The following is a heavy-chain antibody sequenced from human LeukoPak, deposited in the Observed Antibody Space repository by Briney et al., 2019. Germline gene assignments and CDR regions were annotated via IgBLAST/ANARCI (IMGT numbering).Heavy chain of an antibody. Sequence: SGPTLVNPTQTLTLTCTFSGFSLSTNGLGVGWVRQPPGEAPEWLAVVYSDNNKRYSPSLESRLTITKGTSENQVVLTMTNMDPMDTATYYCTHRRAAARPNYYDFWGQGILVTVSS. J-gene: IGHJ4*02. CDR2: VYSDNNK. V-gene: IGHV2-5*02. D-gene: IGHD6-6*01. CDR3: THRRAAARPNYYDF. CDR1: GFSLSTNGLG.